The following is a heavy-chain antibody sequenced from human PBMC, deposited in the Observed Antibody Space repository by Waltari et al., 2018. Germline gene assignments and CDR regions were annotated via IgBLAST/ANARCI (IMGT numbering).Heavy chain of an antibody. Sequence: QVQLQESGPGLVKPSETLSLTCAVSGYSISSGYYWGWIRQTPGKGLEWIGSIYHSGSTYYNPSLKSRVTISVDTSKNQFSLKLSSVTAADTAVYYCARGRAIVGAPFFDYWGQGTLVTVSS. CDR3: ARGRAIVGAPFFDY. V-gene: IGHV4-38-2*01. J-gene: IGHJ4*02. CDR1: GYSISSGYY. CDR2: IYHSGST. D-gene: IGHD1-26*01.